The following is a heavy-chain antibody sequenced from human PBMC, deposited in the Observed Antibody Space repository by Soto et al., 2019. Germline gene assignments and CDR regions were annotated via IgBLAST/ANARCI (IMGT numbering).Heavy chain of an antibody. J-gene: IGHJ4*02. Sequence: SETLSLTCTVSGASISGYYWSWIRQPPGKGLEWIGYIYHSGSTYYNPSLKSRVTISVDRSKNQFSLKLSSVTAADTAVYYCAAGGGLPRYYWGQGTLVTVSS. D-gene: IGHD5-12*01. CDR1: GASISGYY. V-gene: IGHV4-59*04. CDR3: AAGGGLPRYY. CDR2: IYHSGST.